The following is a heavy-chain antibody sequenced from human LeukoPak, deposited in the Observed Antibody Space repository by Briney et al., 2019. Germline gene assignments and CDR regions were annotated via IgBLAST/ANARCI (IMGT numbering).Heavy chain of an antibody. CDR1: GGSFSGYY. J-gene: IGHJ4*02. CDR3: ARTRSGPPYTVAYYLDY. D-gene: IGHD2-15*01. V-gene: IGHV4-34*01. CDR2: INHSGST. Sequence: SETLSLTCAVYGGSFSGYYWSWIRQPPGKGLEWIGEINHSGSTNYNPSLKSRVTISVDTSKNQFSLKLSSVTAADTAVYYCARTRSGPPYTVAYYLDYWGQGTLVTVSS.